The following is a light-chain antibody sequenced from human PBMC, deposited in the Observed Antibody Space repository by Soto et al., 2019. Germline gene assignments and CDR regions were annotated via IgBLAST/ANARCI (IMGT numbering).Light chain of an antibody. CDR2: AAS. CDR1: QSISSS. Sequence: DIQMTQSPSSLSASVGDRVTITCRASQSISSSLNWYQQKPGKAPNLLIYAASSLQSGVPSRFSGSGPGTDFTLTISSLQPEDFATYYCQQSYSTPQTFGQGTKVDIK. V-gene: IGKV1-39*01. CDR3: QQSYSTPQT. J-gene: IGKJ1*01.